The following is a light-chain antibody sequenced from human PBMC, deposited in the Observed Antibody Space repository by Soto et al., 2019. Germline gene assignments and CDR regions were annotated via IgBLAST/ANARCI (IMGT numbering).Light chain of an antibody. Sequence: SYELTPPPSVSVSPGQTASIPCSGDELGDKYTCWYQQKPGQYPVLVIYQDKKRPSGIPERFSGSNSGNTATLTISGTQTMDEADYYCQAWNSTTVIFGGGTKLTVL. CDR1: ELGDKY. J-gene: IGLJ2*01. CDR2: QDK. CDR3: QAWNSTTVI. V-gene: IGLV3-1*01.